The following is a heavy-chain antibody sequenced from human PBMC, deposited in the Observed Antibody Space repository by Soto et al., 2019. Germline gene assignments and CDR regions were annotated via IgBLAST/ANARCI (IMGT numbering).Heavy chain of an antibody. CDR3: AREGSYYGSGSPNWFDP. CDR2: MNPNSGNT. Sequence: ASVKVSCKASGYTFTSYDINWVRQATGQGLEWMGWMNPNSGNTGYAQKFQGRVTMTRNTSISTAYMELSSLRSEDTAVYYCAREGSYYGSGSPNWFDPWGQGTLVTVSS. J-gene: IGHJ5*02. V-gene: IGHV1-8*01. D-gene: IGHD3-10*01. CDR1: GYTFTSYD.